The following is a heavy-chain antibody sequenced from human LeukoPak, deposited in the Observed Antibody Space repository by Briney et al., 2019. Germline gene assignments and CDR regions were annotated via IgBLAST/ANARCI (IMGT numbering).Heavy chain of an antibody. CDR3: ARGGYYDSSGYVDY. D-gene: IGHD3-22*01. CDR1: GGSISSSSYY. J-gene: IGHJ4*02. V-gene: IGHV4-39*01. Sequence: PSETLSLTCTVSGGSISSSSYYWGWLRQPPGKGLEWIGSIYYSGSTYYNPSLKSRVTISVDTSKNQFSLKLSSVTAADTAVYYCARGGYYDSSGYVDYWGQGTLVTVSS. CDR2: IYYSGST.